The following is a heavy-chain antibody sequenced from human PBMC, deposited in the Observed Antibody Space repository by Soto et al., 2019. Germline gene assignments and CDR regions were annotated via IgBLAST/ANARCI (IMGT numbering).Heavy chain of an antibody. V-gene: IGHV1-46*03. J-gene: IGHJ4*02. CDR3: ARPARPSFLRSHYYFDY. CDR1: GYTFTSYY. D-gene: IGHD3-3*02. CDR2: INPSGGST. Sequence: QVQLVQSGAEVKKPGVSVKVSCKASGYTFTSYYMHWVRQAPGQGLEWMGIINPSGGSTSYAQKFRGRVTMTRDTSTSTVYMELSSLRSEDTAVYYCARPARPSFLRSHYYFDYWGQGTLVTVSS.